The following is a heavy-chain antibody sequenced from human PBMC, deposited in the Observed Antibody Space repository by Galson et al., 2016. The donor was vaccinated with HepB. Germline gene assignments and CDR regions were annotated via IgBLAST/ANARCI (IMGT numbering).Heavy chain of an antibody. J-gene: IGHJ6*04. V-gene: IGHV3-30-3*01. D-gene: IGHD2-21*02. CDR3: ARDDGEQYCSGSDCHDGLDV. CDR1: GFNFNIYS. CDR2: ISYDGVTK. Sequence: SLRLSYAASGFNFNIYSMHWVRQAPGKGLEWVAVISYDGVTKYYEDSVKGRFTISRDNSKNTLYLDMNSLRTEDTAMYYCARDDGEQYCSGSDCHDGLDVWGKGTTVTVSS.